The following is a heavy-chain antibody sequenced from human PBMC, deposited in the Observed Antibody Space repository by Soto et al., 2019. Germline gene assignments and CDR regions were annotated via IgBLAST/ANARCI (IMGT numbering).Heavy chain of an antibody. J-gene: IGHJ4*01. Sequence: PGGSLRLSCASSGFMFSAYTMNWVRQGPGKGLEWLSGISDDRSYIDYADFVRCRFGGSRYNDRNSLYLQIAGLGVEATGVYYCTTHYCLYRWGRGTLVRVSS. D-gene: IGHD3-16*01. CDR1: GFMFSAYT. CDR2: ISDDRSYI. V-gene: IGHV3-21*06. CDR3: TTHYCLYR.